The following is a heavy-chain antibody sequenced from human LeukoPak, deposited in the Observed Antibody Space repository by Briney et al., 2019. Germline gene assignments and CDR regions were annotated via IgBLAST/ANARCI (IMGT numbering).Heavy chain of an antibody. V-gene: IGHV3-23*01. J-gene: IGHJ1*01. CDR3: AQDSRILPESYFHN. CDR1: GFPFSTNA. Sequence: GGSLRLSCAASGFPFSTNAMTWVRQAPGRGLEWVSTLNDASNLIYYADSVKGRFTISRDNSKNTVSLQMNSLRVDDTATYYCAQDSRILPESYFHNWRQGPLVPVSS. CDR2: LNDASNLI.